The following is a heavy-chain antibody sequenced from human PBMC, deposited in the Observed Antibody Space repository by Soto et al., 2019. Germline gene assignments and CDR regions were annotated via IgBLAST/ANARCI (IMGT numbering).Heavy chain of an antibody. Sequence: QVQLQESGPRLVEASQTLSLTCTVSNASITSSGYYWSWVRQPPGKRLEWIGYIYHSVSTFYSPSLQNRLTMSVDTSKNQFSLTLRSVTAADTAVYHCARMSGTYYVPDYWGQGTLVTVSS. D-gene: IGHD1-26*01. CDR3: ARMSGTYYVPDY. CDR1: NASITSSGYY. CDR2: IYHSVST. V-gene: IGHV4-31*03. J-gene: IGHJ4*02.